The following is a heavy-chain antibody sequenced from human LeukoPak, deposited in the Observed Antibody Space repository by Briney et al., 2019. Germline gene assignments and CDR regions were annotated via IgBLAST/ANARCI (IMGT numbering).Heavy chain of an antibody. CDR2: ISSSSSFI. CDR1: EFTFSSYT. Sequence: GGSLRLSCVASEFTFSSYTMNWVRQAPGKGLEWVSAISSSSSFIYYADSVRGRFTISRDNAKNSLYLQMNSLRAEDTAVYFCARAWARTGYCTSTNCPDAFDLWGQGTMLTVSS. CDR3: ARAWARTGYCTSTNCPDAFDL. D-gene: IGHD2-2*01. J-gene: IGHJ3*01. V-gene: IGHV3-21*06.